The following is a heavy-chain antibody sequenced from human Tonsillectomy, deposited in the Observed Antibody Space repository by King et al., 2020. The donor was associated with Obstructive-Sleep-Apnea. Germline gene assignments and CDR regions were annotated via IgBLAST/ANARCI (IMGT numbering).Heavy chain of an antibody. Sequence: VQLVESGGGVVQPGGSLRLSCTASEFTFSSHGLHWVRQAPGEGLVWGSRISDDGSSASYADSVKGRFTISRDNAKNTLYLQMNSLRPEDTALYYCATERAGYLDYRGQGALVTVPS. CDR3: ATERAGYLDY. J-gene: IGHJ4*02. CDR2: ISDDGSSA. CDR1: EFTFSSHG. V-gene: IGHV3-74*01.